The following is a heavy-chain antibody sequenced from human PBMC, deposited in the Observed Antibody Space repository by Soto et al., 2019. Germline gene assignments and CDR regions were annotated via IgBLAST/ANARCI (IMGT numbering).Heavy chain of an antibody. D-gene: IGHD6-13*01. CDR3: ARSSSWYQYFQH. J-gene: IGHJ1*01. CDR1: GGSFSGYY. CDR2: INHSGST. V-gene: IGHV4-34*01. Sequence: NPSETLSLTCAVYGGSFSGYYWSWIRQPPGKGLEWIGEINHSGSTNYNPSLKSRVTISVDTSKNQFSLKLSSVTAADTAVYYCARSSSWYQYFQHWGQGTLVTVSS.